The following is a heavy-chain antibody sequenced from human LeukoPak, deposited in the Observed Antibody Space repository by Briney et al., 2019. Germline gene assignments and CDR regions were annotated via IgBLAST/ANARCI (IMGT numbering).Heavy chain of an antibody. D-gene: IGHD1-26*01. J-gene: IGHJ2*01. CDR1: GSTFSRHS. CDR2: SSTSSSYI. Sequence: GGSLRLSCAASGSTFSRHSMNWVRQAPGKGLEWVSSSSTSSSYIYYADSVKGRFTISRDNAKNSLYLQMNSLRAEDTAVYYCARDPENVSGSHSHFDLWGRGTLVTVSS. V-gene: IGHV3-21*01. CDR3: ARDPENVSGSHSHFDL.